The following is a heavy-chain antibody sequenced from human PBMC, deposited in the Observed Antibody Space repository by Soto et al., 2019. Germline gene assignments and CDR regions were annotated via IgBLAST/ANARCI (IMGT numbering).Heavy chain of an antibody. D-gene: IGHD4-4*01. CDR3: ASGLHDYNSPAPFES. Sequence: SETLSLTCTVSGWSINTYYWSWIRQPPGKGLEWIGYIYYSGDIDYNPSLKRRVSISLDTSKNQFSLKLNSVTAADTAVYYCASGLHDYNSPAPFESWGQGTRVTVSS. CDR2: IYYSGDI. J-gene: IGHJ4*02. V-gene: IGHV4-59*01. CDR1: GWSINTYY.